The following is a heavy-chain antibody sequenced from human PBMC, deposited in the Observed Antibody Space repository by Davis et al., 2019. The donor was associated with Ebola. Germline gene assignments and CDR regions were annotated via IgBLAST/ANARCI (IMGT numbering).Heavy chain of an antibody. J-gene: IGHJ4*02. D-gene: IGHD6-6*01. Sequence: ASVKVSCKASGYTFTGYYMHWVRQATGQGLEWMGWMNPNSGNTGYAQKFQGRVTITRNTSISTAYMELSSLRSEDTAVYYCARHSSLAAFDYWGQGTLVTVSS. CDR1: GYTFTGYY. V-gene: IGHV1-8*03. CDR3: ARHSSLAAFDY. CDR2: MNPNSGNT.